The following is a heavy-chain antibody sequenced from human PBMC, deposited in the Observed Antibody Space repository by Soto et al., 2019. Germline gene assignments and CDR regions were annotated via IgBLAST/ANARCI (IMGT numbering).Heavy chain of an antibody. D-gene: IGHD5-12*01. CDR3: AREGLGEMATIDYSYYGMDV. V-gene: IGHV3-30-3*01. Sequence: QVQLVESGGGVVQPGRSLRLSCAASGFTFSSYAMHWVRQAPGKGLEWVAVISYDGSNKYYADSVKGRFTISRDNSKNTLYLKMNSLRAEDTAVYYCAREGLGEMATIDYSYYGMDVWGQGTTVTVSS. CDR2: ISYDGSNK. J-gene: IGHJ6*02. CDR1: GFTFSSYA.